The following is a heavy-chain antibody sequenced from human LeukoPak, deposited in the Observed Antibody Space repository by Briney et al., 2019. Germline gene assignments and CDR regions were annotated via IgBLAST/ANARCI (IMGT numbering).Heavy chain of an antibody. CDR1: GGSFSGYY. D-gene: IGHD3-10*01. J-gene: IGHJ4*02. CDR2: INHSGST. CDR3: ARGQGILWFGESRGFGY. Sequence: SETLSLTCAVYGGSFSGYYWSWIRQPPGKGLEWIGEINHSGSTNYNPSLKSRVTISVDTSKNQFSLKLSSVTAADTAVYYCARGQGILWFGESRGFGYWGQGTLVTVSS. V-gene: IGHV4-34*01.